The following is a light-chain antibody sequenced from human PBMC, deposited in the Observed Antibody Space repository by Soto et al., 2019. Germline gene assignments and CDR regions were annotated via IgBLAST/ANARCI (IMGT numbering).Light chain of an antibody. Sequence: DIQVTQSPSTLSASVGDRVTISCRASQNIDSWLAWYQQKPGKAPKLLIYDASSLESGVPSRFSGSGSGTEFTLTISSLQPDDFATYYCQQYNSYPYSFSPGTKVDIK. J-gene: IGKJ3*01. CDR2: DAS. CDR3: QQYNSYPYS. V-gene: IGKV1-5*01. CDR1: QNIDSW.